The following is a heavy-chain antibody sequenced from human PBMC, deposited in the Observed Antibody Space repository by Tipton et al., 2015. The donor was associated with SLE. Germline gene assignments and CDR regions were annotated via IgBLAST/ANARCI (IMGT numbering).Heavy chain of an antibody. V-gene: IGHV3-66*01. CDR3: ARGGGEMTTVTTD. J-gene: IGHJ4*02. CDR1: GFTVSSNY. D-gene: IGHD4-17*01. CDR2: IYSGGST. Sequence: AVSGFTVSSNYMNWVRQAPGKGLEWVSVIYSGGSTYYADSVKGRFTISRDNSKNTLYLQMNSLTAEDTAVYYCARGGGEMTTVTTDWGQGTLVTVSS.